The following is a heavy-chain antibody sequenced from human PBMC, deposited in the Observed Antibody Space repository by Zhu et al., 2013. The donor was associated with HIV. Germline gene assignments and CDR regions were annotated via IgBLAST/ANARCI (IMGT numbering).Heavy chain of an antibody. CDR3: ARVQWRSGTNSDFDS. J-gene: IGHJ4*01. D-gene: IGHD6-19*01. V-gene: IGHV1-69-2*01. CDR1: GYTFTEHR. Sequence: VQLRQSGTEMKKPGSAVKMSCRVSGYTFTEHRIYWVQQAPGKRLEWMGLINPENGETIYAETFKDRVTITADTSLDTAYLELTSLRSDDTAVYYCARVQWRSGTNSDFDSVGQREPWSTVSS. CDR2: INPENGET.